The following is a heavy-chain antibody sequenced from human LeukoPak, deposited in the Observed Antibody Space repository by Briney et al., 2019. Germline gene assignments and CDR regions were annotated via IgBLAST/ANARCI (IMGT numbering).Heavy chain of an antibody. CDR2: IYSGGST. CDR1: GFTVGSNY. J-gene: IGHJ4*02. D-gene: IGHD6-13*01. V-gene: IGHV3-66*01. CDR3: ARGGTSSWYFVFDY. Sequence: GGSLRLSCAASGFTVGSNYMSWVRQAPGKGLEWVSVIYSGGSTYYADSVKGRFTISRDNSKNTLYLQMNSLRAEDTAVYYCARGGTSSWYFVFDYWGQGVLVTVSS.